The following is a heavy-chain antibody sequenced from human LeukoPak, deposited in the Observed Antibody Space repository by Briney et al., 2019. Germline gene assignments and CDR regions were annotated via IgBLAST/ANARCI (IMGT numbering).Heavy chain of an antibody. Sequence: GGSLRLSCAASGFTFTNHWMSWVRQAPGKGLEWVANIKQDGSEKYYVDSAKGRFTISRDNAKNLLNLQMSGLRAEDTAVYYCVRNGGSFDYWGQGTLVTVSS. CDR2: IKQDGSEK. CDR1: GFTFTNHW. D-gene: IGHD3-10*01. CDR3: VRNGGSFDY. V-gene: IGHV3-7*01. J-gene: IGHJ4*02.